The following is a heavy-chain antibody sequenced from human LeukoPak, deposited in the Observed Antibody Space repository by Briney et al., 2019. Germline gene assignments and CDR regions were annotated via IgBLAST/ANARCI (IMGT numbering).Heavy chain of an antibody. D-gene: IGHD2/OR15-2a*01. CDR3: GKVGIYTDDD. V-gene: IGHV3-64D*06. J-gene: IGHJ4*02. CDR2: ITFPGRDT. CDR1: GLTFSSSA. Sequence: GGSLRLSCSVSGLTFSSSAMPWVRQAPGKALEYVSAITFPGRDTYYADSVNGRFTISRDNSKDTLYLQMSNLRPEDTAIYYCGKVGIYTDDDWGQGTLVTVSS.